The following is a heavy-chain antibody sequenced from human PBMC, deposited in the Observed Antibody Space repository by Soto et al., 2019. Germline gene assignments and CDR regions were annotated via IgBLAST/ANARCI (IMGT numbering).Heavy chain of an antibody. CDR2: ISGSGGST. Sequence: PGGSLRLSCAASGFTFSSYAMSWVRQVPGKGLEWVSAISGSGGSTYYADSVKGRFTISRDNSKNTLYLQMNSLRAEDTAVYYCAKDKPRYCSGGSCASDAFDIWGQGTMVTVSS. CDR3: AKDKPRYCSGGSCASDAFDI. V-gene: IGHV3-23*01. J-gene: IGHJ3*02. CDR1: GFTFSSYA. D-gene: IGHD2-15*01.